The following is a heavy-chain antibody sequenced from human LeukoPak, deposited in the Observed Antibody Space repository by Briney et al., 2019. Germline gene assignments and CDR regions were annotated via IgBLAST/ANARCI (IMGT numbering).Heavy chain of an antibody. J-gene: IGHJ4*02. V-gene: IGHV3-23*01. CDR2: VSGSGVNT. CDR3: AKERLVGGYYLTKFDY. Sequence: GGSLRLSCAASGFNFNKHAMSWVRQTPGKGLEWVSHVSGSGVNTHFADSVKGRFTISRDNAKNTLYLEMNSLRVEDTAVYYCAKERLVGGYYLTKFDYCGQGTLVTVSS. CDR1: GFNFNKHA. D-gene: IGHD3-22*01.